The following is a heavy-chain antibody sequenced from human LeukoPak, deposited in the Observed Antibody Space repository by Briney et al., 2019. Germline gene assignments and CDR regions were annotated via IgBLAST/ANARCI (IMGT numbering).Heavy chain of an antibody. D-gene: IGHD3-22*01. V-gene: IGHV3-7*03. CDR1: GFTFGTYW. Sequence: GGSLRLSCVASGFTFGTYWMTWVRQAPGMGLEWVANIKEDGSEKYYVDSVKGRFTISRDNAKNSLFLQMNSLRAEDTAAYYCAKGSYYDSSGSFYFDYWGQGTLVTVSS. J-gene: IGHJ4*02. CDR2: IKEDGSEK. CDR3: AKGSYYDSSGSFYFDY.